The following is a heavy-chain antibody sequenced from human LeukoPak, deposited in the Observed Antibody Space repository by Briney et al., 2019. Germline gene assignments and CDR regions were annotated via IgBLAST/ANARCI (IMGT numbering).Heavy chain of an antibody. CDR2: ILYDGSRE. CDR1: GVTFNRCG. J-gene: IGHJ6*02. V-gene: IGHV3-30*02. Sequence: GGSLTLSCIASGVTFNRCGMHWVRHAPGKGLEWVARILYDGSREYYADSVEGRFTIARDNSKNTLYLEMNSLREEDTAVYYCVKSSGTEDYGMDAWGQGTKVTVSS. D-gene: IGHD3-10*01. CDR3: VKSSGTEDYGMDA.